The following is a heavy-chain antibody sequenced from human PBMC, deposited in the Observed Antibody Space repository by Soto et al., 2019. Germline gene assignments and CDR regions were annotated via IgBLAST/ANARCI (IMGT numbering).Heavy chain of an antibody. Sequence: QITLKESGPTLVKPTQTLTLTCTFSGFSLSTSGVGVGWIRQPPGKALEWLALIYWDDDKRYSPSLKSRLTITRDPSKTRVVLTMTNMDAVDTATYYCARYCSSWDSRGWYFDLWGRGTLVAVSS. CDR2: IYWDDDK. D-gene: IGHD6-13*01. V-gene: IGHV2-5*02. CDR3: ARYCSSWDSRGWYFDL. J-gene: IGHJ2*01. CDR1: GFSLSTSGVG.